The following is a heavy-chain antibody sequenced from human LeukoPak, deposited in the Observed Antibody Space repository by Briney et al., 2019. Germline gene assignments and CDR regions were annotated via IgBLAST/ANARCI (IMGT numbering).Heavy chain of an antibody. J-gene: IGHJ4*02. CDR3: ASLYCSGGICYSGLGSADY. V-gene: IGHV4-39*01. D-gene: IGHD2-15*01. CDR2: IYYSGGT. CDR1: GGSISSSTYY. Sequence: SETLSLTCTVSGGSISSSTYYWGWIRQPPGKGLEWIGSIYYSGGTYYNPSLKSRVTISVDTSKNQFSLKLSSVTAADTAVYFCASLYCSGGICYSGLGSADYWGRGTLVTVSS.